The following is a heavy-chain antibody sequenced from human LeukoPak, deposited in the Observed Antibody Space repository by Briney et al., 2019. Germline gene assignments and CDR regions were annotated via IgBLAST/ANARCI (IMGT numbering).Heavy chain of an antibody. D-gene: IGHD5-12*01. J-gene: IGHJ4*02. CDR1: GFTFRSYW. V-gene: IGHV3-7*01. CDR2: INQDGSEK. Sequence: GGSLRLSCAASGFTFRSYWMSWVRQAPGKGLEWVSNINQDGSEKYYVDSVKGRFTISRDNAKNSLYLQMNSLRAEDTAVYYCARVNIVATNDYWGQGTLVTVSS. CDR3: ARVNIVATNDY.